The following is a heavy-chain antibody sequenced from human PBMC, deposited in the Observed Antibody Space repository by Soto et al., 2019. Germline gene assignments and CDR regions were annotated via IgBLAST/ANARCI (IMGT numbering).Heavy chain of an antibody. J-gene: IGHJ4*02. D-gene: IGHD6-19*01. CDR1: GFTFSDYD. CDR3: ARDVIAVAGTPFDY. V-gene: IGHV3-11*01. Sequence: QVQLVESGGGLVKPGGSLRLSCAASGFTFSDYDMSWIRQAPGKGLEWVSYISSSPSTIYYADSVKGRFTISRANAKNSLYLQMNSLRAEDTALYYCARDVIAVAGTPFDYWGQGTLVTVSS. CDR2: ISSSPSTI.